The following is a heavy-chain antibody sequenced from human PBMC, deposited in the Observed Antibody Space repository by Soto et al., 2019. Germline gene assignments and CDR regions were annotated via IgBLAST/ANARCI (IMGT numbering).Heavy chain of an antibody. D-gene: IGHD3-10*01. CDR1: GFTFSNYN. Sequence: GVSLRLSCSASGFTFSNYNMNWVRQAPGKGLEWVSYISTGGSTIYYADSVKGRFTISSDISKNTQFLQMNSLRAEDTAVYYCARRGAVQDARRGIYYHYGMDVWCQRITVTAAS. CDR3: ARRGAVQDARRGIYYHYGMDV. CDR2: ISTGGSTI. V-gene: IGHV3-48*01. J-gene: IGHJ6*02.